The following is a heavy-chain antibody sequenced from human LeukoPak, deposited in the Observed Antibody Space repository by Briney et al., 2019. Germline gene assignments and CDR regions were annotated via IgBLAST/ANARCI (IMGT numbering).Heavy chain of an antibody. J-gene: IGHJ4*02. V-gene: IGHV3-23*01. D-gene: IGHD3-22*01. CDR1: GFPFRDYA. Sequence: QPGGSLRLSCAASGFPFRDYAMNWVRQAPGKGLEWVSVISGSGTNTSYADSVKGRFTISRDNSRNTLFLQMNDLRAEDTALYYCAKDAHSIYYYDSSVYYSFDSWGQGTQVTVSS. CDR2: ISGSGTNT. CDR3: AKDAHSIYYYDSSVYYSFDS.